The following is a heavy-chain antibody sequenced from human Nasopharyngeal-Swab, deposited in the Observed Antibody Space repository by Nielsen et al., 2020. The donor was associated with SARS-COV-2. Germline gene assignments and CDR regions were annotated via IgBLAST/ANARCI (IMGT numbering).Heavy chain of an antibody. CDR2: IYPGNSET. Sequence: GESLKISCKTSGYNFANYWIGWVRQRPGKGLDCLALIYPGNSETRYNPSFQGQVIVSADRSTNIAYLQLNRLGTTDTATYYCARRAARDGYNYEIHPWGRGTLVTVSS. CDR1: GYNFANYW. D-gene: IGHD5-24*01. CDR3: ARRAARDGYNYEIHP. J-gene: IGHJ5*02. V-gene: IGHV5-51*01.